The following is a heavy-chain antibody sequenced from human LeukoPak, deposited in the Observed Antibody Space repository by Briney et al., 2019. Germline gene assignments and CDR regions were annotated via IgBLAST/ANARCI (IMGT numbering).Heavy chain of an antibody. J-gene: IGHJ4*02. V-gene: IGHV3-48*01. CDR2: ISSSSSTI. CDR3: ARGRYYGSGSH. D-gene: IGHD3-10*01. Sequence: PGGSLRLSCAASGFTFSSYSMNWVRQAPGKGLEWVSYISSSSSTIYYADSVKGRFTISRDNAKNSLYLQMNSLRAEDTAVYYWARGRYYGSGSHWGQGTLVTVSS. CDR1: GFTFSSYS.